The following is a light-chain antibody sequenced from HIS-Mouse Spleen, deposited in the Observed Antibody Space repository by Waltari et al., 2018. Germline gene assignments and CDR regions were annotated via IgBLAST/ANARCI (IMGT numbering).Light chain of an antibody. V-gene: IGLV2-11*01. CDR2: DVS. CDR1: SSAVGGYNY. CDR3: CSYAGSYTWV. Sequence: QSALTQPRSVSGSPGQSVTISCTGTSSAVGGYNYVSWYQPHPGKAPKLMIYDVSKRPSGVPDRFSGSKSGNTASLTISGLQAEDGADYYCCSYAGSYTWVFGGGTKLTVL. J-gene: IGLJ3*02.